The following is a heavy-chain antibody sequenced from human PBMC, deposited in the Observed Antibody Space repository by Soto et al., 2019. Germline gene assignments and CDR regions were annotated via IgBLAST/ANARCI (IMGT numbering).Heavy chain of an antibody. CDR3: AKGLGH. CDR2: ISYDGSNK. CDR1: GFTFSSYG. J-gene: IGHJ4*02. Sequence: QVQLVESGGGVVQPGRSLRLSCAASGFTFSSYGMHWVRQAPGKGLEWVAVISYDGSNKYYADSVKGRFTISRDNSKNTLYLQMNGLRAEDTAVYYCAKGLGHWGQGTLVTVSS. V-gene: IGHV3-30*18. D-gene: IGHD2-21*01.